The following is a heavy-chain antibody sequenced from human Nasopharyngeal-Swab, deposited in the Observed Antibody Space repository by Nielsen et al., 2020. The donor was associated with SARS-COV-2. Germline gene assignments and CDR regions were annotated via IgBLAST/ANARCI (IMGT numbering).Heavy chain of an antibody. V-gene: IGHV2-70*01. D-gene: IGHD2-15*01. CDR1: GFSLSTSGMC. J-gene: IGHJ3*02. CDR3: ARSGDCSGGRCNDAFDI. CDR2: IDWGDDK. Sequence: SGPTLVKPTQTLTLTCTFSGFSLSTSGMCVNWIRQPPGKALESLALIDWGDDKYYGTSLKTRLTISKASSKDEVVLTMTNMDPVDKATYYCARSGDCSGGRCNDAFDIWGQGTMVTVSS.